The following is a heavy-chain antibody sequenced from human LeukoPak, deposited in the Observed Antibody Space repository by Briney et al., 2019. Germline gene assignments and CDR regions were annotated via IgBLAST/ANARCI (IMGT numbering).Heavy chain of an antibody. V-gene: IGHV4-59*01. D-gene: IGHD3-10*01. Sequence: SETLSLTCTVSGGSISSYYWTWIRQPPGKGLDWIGHVLYTGSSNYNPSLKGRVTISLDRSNNQFSLRLTSVTAADTAVYYCARAGAWQIDPWGQGTLVAVSS. J-gene: IGHJ5*02. CDR2: VLYTGSS. CDR3: ARAGAWQIDP. CDR1: GGSISSYY.